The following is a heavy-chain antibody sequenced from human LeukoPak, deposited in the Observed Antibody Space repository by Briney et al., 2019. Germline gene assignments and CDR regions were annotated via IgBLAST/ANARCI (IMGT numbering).Heavy chain of an antibody. CDR2: IKSEGSST. D-gene: IGHD2-21*02. V-gene: IGHV3-74*01. CDR1: GFTFSSYW. J-gene: IGHJ3*02. Sequence: PGGSLRLSCAASGFTFSSYWMYWVRQAPGKGLVWVSGIKSEGSSTSYADSVKGRFTISRDNAKNTLYLQMNSLRAEDTAVYYCASDFSPHCGGDCNLDAFDIWGQGTMVTVSS. CDR3: ASDFSPHCGGDCNLDAFDI.